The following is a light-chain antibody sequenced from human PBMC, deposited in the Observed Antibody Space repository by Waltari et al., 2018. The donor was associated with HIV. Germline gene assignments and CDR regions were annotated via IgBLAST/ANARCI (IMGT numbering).Light chain of an antibody. Sequence: DIVMTQSPLSLPVTPGEPASISCRSSQSLLHSDGKNYLDWYLQKPGQSPQLLIYLGSSRASGVPDRFSGRGSGTDFTLNISRVEAEDVGVYYCMQALQTPPTFGQGTKLEIK. CDR1: QSLLHSDGKNY. CDR3: MQALQTPPT. V-gene: IGKV2-28*01. CDR2: LGS. J-gene: IGKJ2*01.